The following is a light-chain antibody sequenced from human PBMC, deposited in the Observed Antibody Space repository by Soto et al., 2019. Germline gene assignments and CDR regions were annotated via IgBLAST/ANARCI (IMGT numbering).Light chain of an antibody. CDR2: DVS. CDR3: SSYRTSNTRQIV. V-gene: IGLV2-14*03. J-gene: IGLJ1*01. Sequence: QSALTQPASVSGSPGQSITIPCTGTSSDVGSYNYVSWYQHHPGKAPKLMIYDVSNRPSGVSNRFSGSKSGNTASLSISGLQPEDEADYYCSSYRTSNTRQIVCGTGTKVTVL. CDR1: SSDVGSYNY.